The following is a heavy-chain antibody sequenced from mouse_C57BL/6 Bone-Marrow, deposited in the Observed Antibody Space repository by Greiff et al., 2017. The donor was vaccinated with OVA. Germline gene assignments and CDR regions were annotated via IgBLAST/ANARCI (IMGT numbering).Heavy chain of an antibody. CDR2: WNNDNY. CDR1: VSLSTSGMGL. J-gene: IGHJ2*01. CDR3: WGDFLITAVVCSTDY. Sequence: QVTLKVPGPGILQPSQTLSLACTFSGVSLSTSGMGLSWLRKPPGKALEWLASIWNNDNYYNPSLKSRLTISKETSNYQVFLKLTSVDTADSATSYGAWGDFLITAVVCSTDYWGQGTTLTVSS. D-gene: IGHD1-1*01. V-gene: IGHV8-2*01.